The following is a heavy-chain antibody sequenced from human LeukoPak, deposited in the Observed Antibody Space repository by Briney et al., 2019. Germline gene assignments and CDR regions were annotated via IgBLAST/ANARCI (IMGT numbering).Heavy chain of an antibody. J-gene: IGHJ5*02. CDR2: IYYSGST. CDR1: GGSISSSSYY. Sequence: SETLSLTCTVSGGSISSSSYYWGWIRQPPGKGLEWIGSIYYSGSTYYNPSLKSRVTISVDTSKNQFSLKLSSVTAADTAVYYCARDVVSGDSSGYYYVDWFDPWGQGTLVTVSS. D-gene: IGHD3-22*01. CDR3: ARDVVSGDSSGYYYVDWFDP. V-gene: IGHV4-39*07.